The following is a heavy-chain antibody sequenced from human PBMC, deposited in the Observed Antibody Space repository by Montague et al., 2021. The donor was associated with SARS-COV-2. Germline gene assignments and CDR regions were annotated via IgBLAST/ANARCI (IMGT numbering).Heavy chain of an antibody. V-gene: IGHV4-59*01. CDR3: ARAQNTSFIANCVNYFEV. D-gene: IGHD1-1*01. CDR1: GDSISSYY. CDR2: VHYTGST. J-gene: IGHJ4*02. Sequence: SETLSLTCEVSGDSISSYYWSWIRQSPGKGLEWIGYVHYTGSTEYNPSLKTRVTLSLDTPRNHFSLKLSSVTAADTAVYYCARAQNTSFIANCVNYFEVWGLGALVTVSS.